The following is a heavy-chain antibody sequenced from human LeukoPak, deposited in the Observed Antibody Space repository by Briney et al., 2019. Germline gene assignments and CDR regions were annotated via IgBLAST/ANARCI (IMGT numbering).Heavy chain of an antibody. Sequence: GASVKVSCKASGGTFSSYAISWVRQAPGQGLEWMGRIIPILGIANYTQKFQGRVTITADKSTSTAYMELSSLRSEDTAVYYCAREGEYYYDSSGYLDYWGQGTLVTVSS. D-gene: IGHD3-22*01. V-gene: IGHV1-69*04. CDR3: AREGEYYYDSSGYLDY. CDR2: IIPILGIA. J-gene: IGHJ4*02. CDR1: GGTFSSYA.